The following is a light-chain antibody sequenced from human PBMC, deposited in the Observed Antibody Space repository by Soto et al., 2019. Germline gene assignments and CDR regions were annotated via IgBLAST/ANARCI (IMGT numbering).Light chain of an antibody. J-gene: IGLJ3*02. CDR3: SSWTSRTTQV. CDR2: EVD. V-gene: IGLV2-14*01. Sequence: QSVLGLPASVSGSPGQSICISFTGTISEVGGYNFVSWYQQYPGKDPKLIIYEVDSRPSGVSNRFSGSKSGNTASLTISGLRAADEADYYCSSWTSRTTQVLGGGTK. CDR1: ISEVGGYNF.